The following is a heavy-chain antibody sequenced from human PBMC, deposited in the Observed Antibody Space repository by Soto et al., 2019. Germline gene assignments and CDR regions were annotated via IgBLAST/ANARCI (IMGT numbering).Heavy chain of an antibody. CDR2: IIPILGRA. V-gene: IGHV1-69*08. Sequence: QVQLVQSGAEVKKPESSVKVSCKAYGGSVSNYTLRWVRQAPGQGLQRMGRIIPILGRANYAENFKGRLTIIADKSTSTAYMELSSLRSEDTAVYFFAGDSAYSNYAFDFWGQGTLVIVPS. CDR1: GGSVSNYT. CDR3: AGDSAYSNYAFDF. D-gene: IGHD4-4*01. J-gene: IGHJ4*02.